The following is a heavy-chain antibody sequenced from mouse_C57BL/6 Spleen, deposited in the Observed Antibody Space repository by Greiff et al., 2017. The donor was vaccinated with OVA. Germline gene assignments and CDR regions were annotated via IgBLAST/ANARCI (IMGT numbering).Heavy chain of an antibody. CDR2: IDPETGGT. CDR3: TRGGYDYDWAWFAY. J-gene: IGHJ3*01. CDR1: GYTFTDYE. Sequence: VKLQESGAELVRPGASVTLSCKASGYTFTDYEMHWVKQTPVHGLEWIGAIDPETGGTAYNQKFKGKAILTADKSSSTAYMELRSLTSEDSAVYYCTRGGYDYDWAWFAYWGQGTLVTVSA. D-gene: IGHD2-4*01. V-gene: IGHV1-15*01.